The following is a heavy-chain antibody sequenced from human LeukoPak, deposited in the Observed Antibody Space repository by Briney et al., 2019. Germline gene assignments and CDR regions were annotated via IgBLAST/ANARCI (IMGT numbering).Heavy chain of an antibody. D-gene: IGHD2-15*01. CDR3: ARYHQPSGPNWLDR. CDR2: IYYTGTT. Sequence: PSETLSLTCTVSGGSISTYFWTWIRQFPGKGLEWIGYIYYTGTTSYNPSLKSRVTISVDTSKDQFSLSLSSVTAADTAVYYCARYHQPSGPNWLDRWGQGTPVTVSS. J-gene: IGHJ5*02. V-gene: IGHV4-59*01. CDR1: GGSISTYF.